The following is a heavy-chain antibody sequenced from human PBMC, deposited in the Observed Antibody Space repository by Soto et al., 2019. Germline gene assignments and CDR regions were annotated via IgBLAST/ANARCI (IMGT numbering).Heavy chain of an antibody. V-gene: IGHV3-30*03. CDR3: VSGDGDKIYYYGMDV. D-gene: IGHD4-17*01. CDR2: ISYDGSNK. CDR1: GFTFSSYC. Sequence: QVQLVESGGGVVQPGRSLRLSCAASGFTFSSYCMHWVRQAPGKGLEWVAVISYDGSNKYYADSVKGRFTISRDNCKNTLYLQMNSLRAEETAVYYCVSGDGDKIYYYGMDVWGQGTTVNVSS. J-gene: IGHJ6*02.